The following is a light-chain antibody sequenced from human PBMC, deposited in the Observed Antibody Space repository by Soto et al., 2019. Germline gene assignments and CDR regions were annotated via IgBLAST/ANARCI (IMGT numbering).Light chain of an antibody. Sequence: QSVLTQPPSASGTPGQRVTISCSGSSSNIGSNTVNWYQQLPGTAPKLLIHANNQRPSGVPDRFSGSKSGTSASLAISWLQSEEADYYCAAWDDSLNSYVFGTGTKLTVL. V-gene: IGLV1-44*01. J-gene: IGLJ1*01. CDR1: SSNIGSNT. CDR2: ANN. CDR3: AAWDDSLNSYV.